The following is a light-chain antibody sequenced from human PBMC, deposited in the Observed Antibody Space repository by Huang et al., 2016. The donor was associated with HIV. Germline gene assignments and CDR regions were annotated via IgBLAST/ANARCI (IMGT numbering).Light chain of an antibody. Sequence: DIQMTQSPSSLSASVGDRVTITCRASQSIRNYLNWYRHKPGRAPNILIYGVSDLQSGVPSRFSGSTSGTDFTLTITKLPPEDVATYYCQQSYTIPLTFGGGTKVE. CDR2: GVS. J-gene: IGKJ4*01. CDR1: QSIRNY. V-gene: IGKV1-39*01. CDR3: QQSYTIPLT.